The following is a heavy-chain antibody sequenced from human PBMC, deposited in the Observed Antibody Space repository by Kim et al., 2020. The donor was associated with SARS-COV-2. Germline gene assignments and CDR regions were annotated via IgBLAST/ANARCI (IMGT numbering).Heavy chain of an antibody. J-gene: IGHJ6*02. D-gene: IGHD4-17*01. V-gene: IGHV3-30*01. CDR3: ARDPGLTTSYYYGMDV. Sequence: DSVKGRFTIARDNSKNTLYLQMNSLRAEDTAVYYCARDPGLTTSYYYGMDVWGQGTTVTVSS.